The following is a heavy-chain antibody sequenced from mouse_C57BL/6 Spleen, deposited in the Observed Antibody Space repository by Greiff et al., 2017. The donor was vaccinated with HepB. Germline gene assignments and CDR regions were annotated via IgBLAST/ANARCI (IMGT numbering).Heavy chain of an antibody. CDR2: ISGGGGNT. J-gene: IGHJ2*01. V-gene: IGHV5-9*01. Sequence: EVKLMESGGGLVKPGGSLKLSCAASGFTFSSYTMSWVRQTPEKRLEWVATISGGGGNTYYPGNVKGRFTISRDNAKNTLYLQMSSLRSEDTALYYCARNYGSSYVFDYWGQGTTLTVSS. CDR1: GFTFSSYT. CDR3: ARNYGSSYVFDY. D-gene: IGHD1-1*01.